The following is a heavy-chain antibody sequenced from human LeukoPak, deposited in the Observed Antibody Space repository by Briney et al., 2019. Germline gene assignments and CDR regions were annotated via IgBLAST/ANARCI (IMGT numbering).Heavy chain of an antibody. Sequence: GGSLRLSCAASGFTFSSYGMHWVRQAPGKGLEWVAVIWYDGSNKYYADSVKGRFTISRDNSKNTLYLQMNSLRAEDTAVYYCAREPYYDILTGYYTSYGMDVWGQGTTVTVSS. CDR2: IWYDGSNK. J-gene: IGHJ6*02. CDR1: GFTFSSYG. D-gene: IGHD3-9*01. V-gene: IGHV3-33*08. CDR3: AREPYYDILTGYYTSYGMDV.